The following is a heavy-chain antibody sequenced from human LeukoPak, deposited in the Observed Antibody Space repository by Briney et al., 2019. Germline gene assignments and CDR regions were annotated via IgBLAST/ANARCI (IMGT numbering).Heavy chain of an antibody. J-gene: IGHJ6*02. V-gene: IGHV3-21*01. Sequence: PGGSLRLSCAASGFTFSSYSMNWVRQAPGKGLEWVSSISSSSSYIYYADSVKGRFTISRDNAKNSLYLQMNSLRAEDTAVYYCARDLHGGRWLQFNGMDVWGQGTTVTVSS. CDR1: GFTFSSYS. CDR2: ISSSSSYI. CDR3: ARDLHGGRWLQFNGMDV. D-gene: IGHD5-24*01.